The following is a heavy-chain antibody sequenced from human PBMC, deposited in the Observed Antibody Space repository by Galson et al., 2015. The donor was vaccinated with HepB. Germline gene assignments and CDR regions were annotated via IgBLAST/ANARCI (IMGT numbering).Heavy chain of an antibody. CDR3: ARGDDWNGENWFDP. CDR2: MSPNSGNT. D-gene: IGHD1-1*01. CDR1: GYTFTSYD. V-gene: IGHV1-8*01. Sequence: SVKVSCKASGYTFTSYDIIWVRQATGQGLEWMGWMSPNSGNTGYAQKFQGRLTMTRKTSISTAYMELSSLRSEDTAIYYCARGDDWNGENWFDPWGQGTLVTVSS. J-gene: IGHJ5*02.